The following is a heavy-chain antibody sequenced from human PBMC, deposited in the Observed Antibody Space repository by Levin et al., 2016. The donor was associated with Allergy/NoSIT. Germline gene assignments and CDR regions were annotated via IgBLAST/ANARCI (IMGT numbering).Heavy chain of an antibody. J-gene: IGHJ6*02. CDR3: ARGIAAAHYYYGMDV. D-gene: IGHD6-13*01. CDR2: ISYDGSNK. V-gene: IGHV3-30-3*01. Sequence: WIRQPPGKGLEWVAVISYDGSNKYYADSVKGRFTISRDNSKNTLYLQMNSLRAEDTAVYYCARGIAAAHYYYGMDVWGQGTTVTVSS.